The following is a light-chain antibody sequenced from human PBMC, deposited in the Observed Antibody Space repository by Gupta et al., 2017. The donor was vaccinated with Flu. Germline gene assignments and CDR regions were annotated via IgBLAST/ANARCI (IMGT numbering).Light chain of an antibody. J-gene: IGKJ4*01. CDR2: IAS. CDR3: HKEYSDPPTLT. Sequence: DIQMTQSPSSLSASVGDRVTITCRASQAISNYLAWYQQRPSKGPKLLIYIASTLQAGGPSRCSGSGGGEDANISISSSQPEDVDAYYCHKEYSDPPTLTFGGGTXVEIK. V-gene: IGKV1-27*01. CDR1: QAISNY.